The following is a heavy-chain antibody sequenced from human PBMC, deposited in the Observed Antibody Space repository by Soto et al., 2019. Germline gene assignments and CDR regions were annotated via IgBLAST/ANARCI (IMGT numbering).Heavy chain of an antibody. D-gene: IGHD3-10*01. Sequence: ASVKVSCKASGYTFTSYGISWVRQAPGQGLEWMGWISAYNGNTNYAQKLQGRVTMTTDTSTSTAYMELRSLRSDDTAVYYCARAATMGRGKYTYYGMDVWGQGTTVTVSS. CDR1: GYTFTSYG. CDR2: ISAYNGNT. J-gene: IGHJ6*02. CDR3: ARAATMGRGKYTYYGMDV. V-gene: IGHV1-18*01.